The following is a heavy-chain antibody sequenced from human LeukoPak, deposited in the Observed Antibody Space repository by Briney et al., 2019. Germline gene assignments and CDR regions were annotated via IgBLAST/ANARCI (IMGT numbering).Heavy chain of an antibody. CDR1: GFTVSSNY. V-gene: IGHV3-66*01. CDR2: IYSGGST. CDR3: ARGGSISDFDY. D-gene: IGHD2/OR15-2a*01. J-gene: IGHJ4*02. Sequence: GGSLRLPCAASGFTVSSNYMSWVREAPGKGLEWVSVIYSGGSTYYADSVKGRFTISRDNSKNTLYLQMNSLRAEDTAVYYCARGGSISDFDYWGQGTLVTVSS.